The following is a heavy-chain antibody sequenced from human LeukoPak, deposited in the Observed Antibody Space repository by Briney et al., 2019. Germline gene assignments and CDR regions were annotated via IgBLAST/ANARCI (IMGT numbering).Heavy chain of an antibody. V-gene: IGHV4-34*01. D-gene: IGHD3-22*01. CDR3: AKDPHYYDSSGYYF. J-gene: IGHJ4*02. CDR1: SESFSGYF. CDR2: INYSGST. Sequence: PSETLSLTCAIYSESFSGYFWSWIRQPPGKGLEWIGEINYSGSTNYNPSLKSRVTISVDTSKNQFSLKLSSVTAADTAVYYCAKDPHYYDSSGYYFWGQGTLVTVSS.